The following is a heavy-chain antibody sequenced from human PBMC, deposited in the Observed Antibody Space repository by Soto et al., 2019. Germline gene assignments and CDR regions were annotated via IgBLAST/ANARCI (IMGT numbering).Heavy chain of an antibody. CDR2: ISSNGGST. CDR1: GFTFSSYA. Sequence: GSLRLSCAASGFTFSSYAMHWVRQAPGKGLEYVSAISSNGGSTYYANSVKGRFTISRDNSKNTLYLQMGSLRAEDMAVYYCAGGVVLRGEFDYWGQGTLVTVSS. J-gene: IGHJ4*02. D-gene: IGHD3-3*01. CDR3: AGGVVLRGEFDY. V-gene: IGHV3-64*01.